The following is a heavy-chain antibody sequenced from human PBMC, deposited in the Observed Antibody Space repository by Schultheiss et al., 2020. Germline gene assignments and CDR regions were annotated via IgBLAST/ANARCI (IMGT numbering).Heavy chain of an antibody. CDR2: ISGSGST. J-gene: IGHJ5*02. D-gene: IGHD1-20*01. Sequence: GGSLRLSCAASGFMFSSYAMNWVRQAPGKGLEWVSGISGSGSTYYADSVEGRFTISRDNAKNSLYLQMNSLRAEDTAVYFCARDNWDDVHWFDPWGQGTLVTVAS. CDR3: ARDNWDDVHWFDP. CDR1: GFMFSSYA. V-gene: IGHV3-21*06.